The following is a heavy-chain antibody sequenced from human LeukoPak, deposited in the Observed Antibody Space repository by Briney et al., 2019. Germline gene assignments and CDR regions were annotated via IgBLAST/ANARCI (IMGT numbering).Heavy chain of an antibody. D-gene: IGHD1-26*01. CDR2: ISAYNGHT. CDR3: ARDVVGATSFDY. V-gene: IGHV1-18*01. J-gene: IGHJ4*02. CDR1: GYTFTSYG. Sequence: ASVKVSCKASGYTFTSYGISWVRQALGQGLEWMGWISAYNGHTNYAQKLQGRVTMTTDTSMSTAYMELKSLRSDGTALYYCARDVVGATSFDYWGQGTLVTVSS.